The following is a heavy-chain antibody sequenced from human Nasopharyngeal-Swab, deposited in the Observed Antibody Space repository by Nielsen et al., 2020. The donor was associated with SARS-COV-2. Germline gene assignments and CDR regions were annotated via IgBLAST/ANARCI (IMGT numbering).Heavy chain of an antibody. J-gene: IGHJ6*02. CDR1: GFSLSTSGVG. V-gene: IGHV2-5*02. D-gene: IGHD2-8*01. CDR2: IYWDDDK. CDR3: AHRLPLYDGMDV. Sequence: SGPTLAKPTQTLTLTCTFSGFSLSTSGVGVGWFRQPPGKALEWLALIYWDDDKRYSPSLKSRLTITKDTSKNQVVLTMTNMDPVDTATYYCAHRLPLYDGMDVWGQGTTVTVSS.